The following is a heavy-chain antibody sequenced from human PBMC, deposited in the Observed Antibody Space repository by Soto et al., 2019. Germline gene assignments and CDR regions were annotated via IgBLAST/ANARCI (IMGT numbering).Heavy chain of an antibody. V-gene: IGHV3-72*01. CDR2: IRRKANSYTT. CDR3: ARSGRQLWLYGHDAFDI. Sequence: PGGSLRLSCAASGLIFSDYHMDWVRQAPGKGLEWVGRIRRKANSYTTEYAASVKGRFTISRDDSKNSLYLQMNSLKTEDTAVYYCARSGRQLWLYGHDAFDIWGQGTMVTVSS. D-gene: IGHD5-18*01. J-gene: IGHJ3*02. CDR1: GLIFSDYH.